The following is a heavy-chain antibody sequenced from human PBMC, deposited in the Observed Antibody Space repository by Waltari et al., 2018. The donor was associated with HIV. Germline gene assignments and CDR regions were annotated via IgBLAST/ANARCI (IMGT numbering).Heavy chain of an antibody. J-gene: IGHJ5*02. CDR1: GFTFGSYW. CDR2: IKQDGSEK. Sequence: EVQLVESGGGLVQHGGSLRLSCAASGFTFGSYWMSWVRQAPGKGLECVANIKQDGSEKYYVDSMKGRFTISRDNAKNSLYLQINSLRAEDTAVYYCAGRSPARRLNWFDPWGQGTLVIVSS. CDR3: AGRSPARRLNWFDP. V-gene: IGHV3-7*01. D-gene: IGHD2-8*01.